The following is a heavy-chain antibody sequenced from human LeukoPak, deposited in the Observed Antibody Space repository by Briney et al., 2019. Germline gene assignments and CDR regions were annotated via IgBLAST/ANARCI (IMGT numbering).Heavy chain of an antibody. CDR3: AKDLSIVGASRFDY. Sequence: PGGSLRLSCAASGFTFSSYAMSWVRQAPGKGLEWVSATSGSGGSTYYADSVKGRFTISRDNSKNTLYLQMNSLRAEDTAVYYCAKDLSIVGASRFDYWGQGTLVTVSS. D-gene: IGHD1-26*01. J-gene: IGHJ4*02. CDR2: TSGSGGST. CDR1: GFTFSSYA. V-gene: IGHV3-23*01.